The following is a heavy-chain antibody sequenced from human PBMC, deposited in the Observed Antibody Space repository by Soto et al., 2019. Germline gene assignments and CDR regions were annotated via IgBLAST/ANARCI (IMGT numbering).Heavy chain of an antibody. Sequence: SETLSLTCAVSGGSISSSNWWSWVRQPPGKGLEWIGSIYYSGSTYYNPSLKSRVTISVDTSKNQFSLKLSSVTAADTAVYYCARLWFGSYGMDVWGQGTTVTVSS. CDR1: GGSISSSNW. V-gene: IGHV4-39*01. CDR2: IYYSGST. D-gene: IGHD3-10*01. CDR3: ARLWFGSYGMDV. J-gene: IGHJ6*02.